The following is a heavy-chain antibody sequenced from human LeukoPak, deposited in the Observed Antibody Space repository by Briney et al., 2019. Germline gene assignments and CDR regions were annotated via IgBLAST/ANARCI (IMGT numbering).Heavy chain of an antibody. CDR3: ARDVGASAPDAFDI. D-gene: IGHD1-26*01. J-gene: IGHJ3*02. CDR2: ISSSSNYT. CDR1: GFTFSTYN. V-gene: IGHV3-21*01. Sequence: KPGASLRLSCAASGFTFSTYNMNWVRPAPGKGLEWVSSISSSSNYTYYADSVKGRFTISRDNAKNSLYLQMNSLRAEDTDVYYCARDVGASAPDAFDIWGQGTMVTVSS.